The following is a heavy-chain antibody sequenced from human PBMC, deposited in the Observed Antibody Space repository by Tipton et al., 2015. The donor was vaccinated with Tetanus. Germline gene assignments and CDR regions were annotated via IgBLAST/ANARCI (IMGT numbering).Heavy chain of an antibody. D-gene: IGHD1-26*01. Sequence: QLVQSGAEMKKPGSSVKVSCKASGGTFTNYALSWVRQAPGQGLEWMGMIYPSDGSTSYAEKLQGKVTMTRDTPTSTVYMEMSSLRSEDTAVYYCARDREAFDYWGQGTKVTVSS. J-gene: IGHJ3*01. CDR2: IYPSDGST. CDR1: GGTFTNYA. V-gene: IGHV1-46*04. CDR3: ARDREAFDY.